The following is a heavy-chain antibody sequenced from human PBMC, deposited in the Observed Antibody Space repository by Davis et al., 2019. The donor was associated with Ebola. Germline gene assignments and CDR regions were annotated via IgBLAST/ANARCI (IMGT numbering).Heavy chain of an antibody. CDR2: IDPTDSYT. V-gene: IGHV5-10-1*01. J-gene: IGHJ4*02. CDR1: GYSFSSYW. CDR3: ARYYGPFDY. Sequence: PGGSLRLSCKGSGYSFSSYWINWVRQMPGKGLEWMGRIDPTDSYTSYSPSFQGHVTISTDKSISTAYLQWSSLKASDTAMYYCARYYGPFDYWGQGTLVTVSS. D-gene: IGHD3-3*01.